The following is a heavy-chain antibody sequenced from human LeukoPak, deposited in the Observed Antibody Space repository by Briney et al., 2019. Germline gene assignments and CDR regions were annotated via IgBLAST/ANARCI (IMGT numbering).Heavy chain of an antibody. Sequence: PSETLSLTCTVSGGSISSYYWSRIRQPPGKGLEWIGYIYYSGSTNYNPSLKSRVTISVDTSKNQFSLKLSSVTAADTAVCYCASGGASNYYDSSGYPFDYWGQGTLVTVSS. CDR1: GGSISSYY. D-gene: IGHD3-22*01. V-gene: IGHV4-59*12. CDR3: ASGGASNYYDSSGYPFDY. CDR2: IYYSGST. J-gene: IGHJ4*02.